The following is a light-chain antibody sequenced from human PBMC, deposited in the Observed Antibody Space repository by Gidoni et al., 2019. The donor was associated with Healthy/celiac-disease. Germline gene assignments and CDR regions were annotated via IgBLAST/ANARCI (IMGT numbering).Light chain of an antibody. V-gene: IGKV1-33*01. CDR1: QDISNY. CDR3: QQYDNLPLT. Sequence: DIQMTQSPSSLSASVGDRVTITCQARQDISNYLNWYQQKPGKAPKLLIYDASKLETVVPSRLSGSGSGTDFTFTSSSLQPEDIATYYGQQYDNLPLTCGGGTKVEIK. CDR2: DAS. J-gene: IGKJ4*01.